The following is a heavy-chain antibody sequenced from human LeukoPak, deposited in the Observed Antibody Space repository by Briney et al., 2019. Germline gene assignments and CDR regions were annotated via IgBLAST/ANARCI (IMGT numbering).Heavy chain of an antibody. CDR3: AKASRISAAGTDWFDP. V-gene: IGHV1-2*02. D-gene: IGHD6-25*01. CDR1: VYTFTAYY. J-gene: IGHJ5*02. Sequence: GPSVKVSCKASVYTFTAYYMHCVRHAPGQGLEWVGWINHNSGDRNYAQQFHGRVTMTRDTSISTAYMELSRLRSDDTAVYYCAKASRISAAGTDWFDPWGQGTLVTVSS. CDR2: INHNSGDR.